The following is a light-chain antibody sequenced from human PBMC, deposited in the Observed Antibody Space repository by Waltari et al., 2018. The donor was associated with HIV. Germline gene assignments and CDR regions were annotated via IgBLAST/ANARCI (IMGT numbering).Light chain of an antibody. J-gene: IGLJ2*01. CDR2: GVN. CDR1: SRDIGLYNY. Sequence: HSALTQPASVSGSPGQSISISCTGTSRDIGLYNYVSWYQQYPGKAPKVLIYGVNSSPLGISFRCCGSKSGNTASLTISGLQAEDEADYYCSSYTANETLVFGGGTKLTVL. V-gene: IGLV2-14*01. CDR3: SSYTANETLV.